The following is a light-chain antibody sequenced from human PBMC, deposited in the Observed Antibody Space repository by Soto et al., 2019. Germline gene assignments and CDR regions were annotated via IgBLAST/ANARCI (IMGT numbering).Light chain of an antibody. CDR2: GPS. CDR1: QSVSTS. J-gene: IGKJ4*01. CDR3: LQYNNWPLT. V-gene: IGKV3-15*01. Sequence: ETVMTQSPATLSLSPGETATLSCRASQSVSTSVAWFQQKPGQVPRLLIYGPSARATGIPAKFSGSGSGTEFTLTISHLQSEDFAVYYCLQYNNWPLTFGEGTKVEIK.